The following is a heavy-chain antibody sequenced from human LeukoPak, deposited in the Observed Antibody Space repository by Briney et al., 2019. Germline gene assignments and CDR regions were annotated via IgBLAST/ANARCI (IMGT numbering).Heavy chain of an antibody. CDR2: ISGSGGST. CDR3: AKDRALDDYGDYVQAY. J-gene: IGHJ4*02. Sequence: PGGSLRLSCAASGFTISSYAMSGVRQAPGKALEWVSAISGSGGSTYYADSVTGRFTISRDNSKNPLYLQMNSLRAEDTAVYYCAKDRALDDYGDYVQAYWGQGTLVTASS. V-gene: IGHV3-23*01. D-gene: IGHD4-17*01. CDR1: GFTISSYA.